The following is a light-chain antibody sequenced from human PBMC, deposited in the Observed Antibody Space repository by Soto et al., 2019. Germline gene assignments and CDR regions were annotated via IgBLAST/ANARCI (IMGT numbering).Light chain of an antibody. CDR1: QSLRSNF. CDR3: QQYDGSPRT. Sequence: ETVLMQSPRTLSVSPRERATLSCTASQSLRSNFLAWYQQKPGQAPRLLIYDASSRAAGIPDRFSGSGSGTDFTLTITRLEPEDFAVYNCQQYDGSPRTFGQGTKVDIK. V-gene: IGKV3-20*01. CDR2: DAS. J-gene: IGKJ1*01.